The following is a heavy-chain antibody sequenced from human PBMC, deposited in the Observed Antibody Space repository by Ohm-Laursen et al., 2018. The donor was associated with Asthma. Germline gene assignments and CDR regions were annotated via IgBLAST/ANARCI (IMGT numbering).Heavy chain of an antibody. CDR3: ARAQSSGYCSGGSCLDY. Sequence: SETLSLTCTVSGGSISSGGYYWSWIRQHPGKGLEWIGYIYYSGSTYYNPSLKSRVTISVDTSKNQFSLKLSSVTAADTAVYYCARAQSSGYCSGGSCLDYWGQGTLVTVSS. J-gene: IGHJ4*02. D-gene: IGHD2-15*01. V-gene: IGHV4-31*03. CDR2: IYYSGST. CDR1: GGSISSGGYY.